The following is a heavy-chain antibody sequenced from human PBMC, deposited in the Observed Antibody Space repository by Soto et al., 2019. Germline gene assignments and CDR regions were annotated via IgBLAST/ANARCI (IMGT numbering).Heavy chain of an antibody. Sequence: EMQLLESGGGLGQPGGSLRLSCVASPITVYNFAAMSWVRQTPESGLEWVSTISGGDDHRYYADSVKGRFTIYRANSKTTRYLQRDGRRGDDTAVDYCAKDRALENQTPYGMDVWRQGTTVTV. V-gene: IGHV3-23*01. D-gene: IGHD2-2*01. J-gene: IGHJ6*02. CDR1: PITVYNFAA. CDR2: ISGGDDHR. CDR3: AKDRALENQTPYGMDV.